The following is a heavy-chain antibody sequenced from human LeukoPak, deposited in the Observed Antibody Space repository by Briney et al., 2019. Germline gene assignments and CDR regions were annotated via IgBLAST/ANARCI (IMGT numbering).Heavy chain of an antibody. CDR1: GFTFSSSA. Sequence: GGSLRLSCSASGFTFSSSAMTWVRQAPGRGLKWVSGISGSAGSTYYADSVQGRFTISRDNSRNTLYLQMNSLRAEDTAVYYCAKPTRYHDYLFDYWGQGTLVTVSS. V-gene: IGHV3-23*01. CDR3: AKPTRYHDYLFDY. D-gene: IGHD4-11*01. J-gene: IGHJ4*02. CDR2: ISGSAGST.